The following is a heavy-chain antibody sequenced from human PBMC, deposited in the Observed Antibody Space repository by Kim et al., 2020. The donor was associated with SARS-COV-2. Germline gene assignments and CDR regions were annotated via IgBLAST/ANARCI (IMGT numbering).Heavy chain of an antibody. V-gene: IGHV1-3*01. J-gene: IGHJ2*01. CDR2: INAGNGKT. CDR3: ARGPGGGNFTGYWYFDL. Sequence: ASVKVSCKASGYTFTTYAMHWVRQAPGQSLEWMGWINAGNGKTKYSQKFQGRVTITRDTSASTAYMELSSLRSEDTAVYYCARGPGGGNFTGYWYFDLWGRGTLVTVSS. CDR1: GYTFTTYA. D-gene: IGHD1-26*01.